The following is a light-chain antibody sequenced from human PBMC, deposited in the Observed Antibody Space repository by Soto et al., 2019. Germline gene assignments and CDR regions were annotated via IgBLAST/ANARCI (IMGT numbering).Light chain of an antibody. CDR3: REYASPPGA. CDR2: AAS. Sequence: RASQGISNYLAWYQQKPGTVPKLLISAASTLQTGVPSRFSGGGSGTDFTHTSSRRQPEDAASYYCREYASPPGAYGEGTKVDIK. J-gene: IGKJ1*01. V-gene: IGKV1-27*01. CDR1: QGISNY.